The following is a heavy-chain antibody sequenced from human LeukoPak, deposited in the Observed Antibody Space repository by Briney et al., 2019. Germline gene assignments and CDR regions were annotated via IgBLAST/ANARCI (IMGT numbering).Heavy chain of an antibody. CDR3: ARQGSQSYYYYYMDV. Sequence: GASVKVSCKASGGTFSSYAISWVRQAPGQGLEWMGWINPNSGGTNYAQKFQGRVTMTRDTSISTAYMELSRLRSDDTAVYYCARQGSQSYYYYYMDVWGKGTTVTVSS. CDR1: GGTFSSYA. J-gene: IGHJ6*03. CDR2: INPNSGGT. V-gene: IGHV1-2*02.